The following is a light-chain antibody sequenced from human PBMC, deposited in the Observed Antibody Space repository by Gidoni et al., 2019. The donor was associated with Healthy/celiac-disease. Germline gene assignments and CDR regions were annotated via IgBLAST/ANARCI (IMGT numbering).Light chain of an antibody. Sequence: DIQMTQSPSSLSASVGDRVTITCRASHGISNYLAWYQQKPGKVPKLLIYAASTLQSGVPSRFSGSGSGTDFTLTISSLQPEDVATYYCQKYNSAPETFGPGTKVDIK. CDR1: HGISNY. V-gene: IGKV1-27*01. CDR3: QKYNSAPET. J-gene: IGKJ3*01. CDR2: AAS.